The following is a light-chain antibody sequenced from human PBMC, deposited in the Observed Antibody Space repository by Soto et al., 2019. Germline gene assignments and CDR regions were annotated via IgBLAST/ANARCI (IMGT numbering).Light chain of an antibody. CDR2: SNN. CDR1: SANSGSNT. V-gene: IGLV1-44*01. CDR3: AAWDDSLKGVV. J-gene: IGLJ3*02. Sequence: SFLAQPPSSSCTPGQRIAISCSVISANSGSNTVNWYQQLTGTAPKLLIYSNNQRPSGVPDRFSGSKSGTSASLAISGLQSEDEADYYCAAWDDSLKGVVLGGGTQLAVL.